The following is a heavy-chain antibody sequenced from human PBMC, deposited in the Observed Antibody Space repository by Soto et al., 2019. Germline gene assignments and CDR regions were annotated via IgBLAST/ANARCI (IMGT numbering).Heavy chain of an antibody. J-gene: IGHJ6*03. Sequence: GGSLRLSCAASGFTFSSYWMHWVRQAPGKGLVWVSRINSDGSSTSYADSAKGRFTISRDNAKNTLYLQMNSLGAEDTAVYYCASLNPYDFWSGYSLDMEVWGKGTTVTVSS. D-gene: IGHD3-3*01. CDR3: ASLNPYDFWSGYSLDMEV. CDR1: GFTFSSYW. CDR2: INSDGSST. V-gene: IGHV3-74*01.